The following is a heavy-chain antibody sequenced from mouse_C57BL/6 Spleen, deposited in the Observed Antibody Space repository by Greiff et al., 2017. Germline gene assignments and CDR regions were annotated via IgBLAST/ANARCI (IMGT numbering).Heavy chain of an antibody. J-gene: IGHJ1*03. CDR1: GFSFNTYA. Sequence: EVKLVESGGGLVQPKGSLKLSCAASGFSFNTYAMNWVRQAPGKGLEWVARIRSKSNNYATYYADSVKDRFTISRDDSESMLYLQMNNLKTEDTAMYYCVRVYYGSFGYFDVWGTGTTVTVSS. CDR3: VRVYYGSFGYFDV. D-gene: IGHD1-1*01. V-gene: IGHV10-1*01. CDR2: IRSKSNNYAT.